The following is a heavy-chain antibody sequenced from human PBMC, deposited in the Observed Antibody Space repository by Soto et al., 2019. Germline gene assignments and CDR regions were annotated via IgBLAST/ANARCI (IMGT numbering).Heavy chain of an antibody. J-gene: IGHJ4*02. D-gene: IGHD6-19*01. CDR2: IIPALDIE. Sequence: QGLLVQSGAEVKKPGSSVKVSCKAPGGTLSTYTLTWLRQAPGQGPEWMGRIIPALDIEEYAQQFQGRVTITADTSTSTAYMELHSLRSDDTAVYYCAAVAGTRAFVGDFEYWGQGTLVTVAS. CDR1: GGTLSTYT. V-gene: IGHV1-69*02. CDR3: AAVAGTRAFVGDFEY.